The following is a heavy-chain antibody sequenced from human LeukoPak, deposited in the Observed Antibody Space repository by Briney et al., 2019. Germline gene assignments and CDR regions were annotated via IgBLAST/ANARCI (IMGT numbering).Heavy chain of an antibody. CDR3: ARSDKYYYGSGSSCFDY. CDR1: GFTFSSYS. D-gene: IGHD3-10*01. V-gene: IGHV3-21*01. CDR2: ISSSSSYI. J-gene: IGHJ4*02. Sequence: GGSLRLSCAASGFTFSSYSMNWVRQAPGKGLEWVSSISSSSSYIYYADLVKGRFTISRDNAKNSLYLQMNSLRAEDTAVYYCARSDKYYYGSGSSCFDYWGQGTLVTVSS.